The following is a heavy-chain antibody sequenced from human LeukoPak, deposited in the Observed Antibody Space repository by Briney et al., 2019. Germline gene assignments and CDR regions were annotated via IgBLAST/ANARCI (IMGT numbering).Heavy chain of an antibody. Sequence: SVKVSCKAPGGTFSRYAICWVRRAPGKGLEWMGGIIPIFGTANYAQKFQGRVTVTTDESTSTAYMELSSLRSEDSAVYYCARSAGPVIVPAAIGASGHYYYMDVWDKGTTVTVSS. D-gene: IGHD2-2*02. V-gene: IGHV1-69*05. CDR1: GGTFSRYA. CDR3: ARSAGPVIVPAAIGASGHYYYMDV. J-gene: IGHJ6*03. CDR2: IIPIFGTA.